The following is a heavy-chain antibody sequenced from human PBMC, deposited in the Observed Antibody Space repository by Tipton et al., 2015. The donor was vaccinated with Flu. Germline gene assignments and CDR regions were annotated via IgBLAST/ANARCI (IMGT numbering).Heavy chain of an antibody. J-gene: IGHJ3*02. CDR2: IIPIFGTA. V-gene: IGHV1-69*01. CDR3: ARVEAYYDILTGSDAFDI. Sequence: QLVQSGAEVKKPGSSVKVSCKASGGTFSSYAISWVRQAPGQGLEWMGGIIPIFGTANYAQKFQGRVTITADESTSTAYMELSSLRSEDTAVYYCARVEAYYDILTGSDAFDIWAQGTLVTVSS. D-gene: IGHD3-9*01. CDR1: GGTFSSYA.